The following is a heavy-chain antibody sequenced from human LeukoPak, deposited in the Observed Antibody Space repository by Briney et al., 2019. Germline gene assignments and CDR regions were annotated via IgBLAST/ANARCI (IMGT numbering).Heavy chain of an antibody. J-gene: IGHJ4*02. V-gene: IGHV3-11*01. CDR2: ISSSGSTI. Sequence: PGGSLRLSCAASGFTFSDYYMGWIRQAPGKGLEWVSYISSSGSTIYYADSVKGRFTISRDNAKNSLYLQMNSLRAEDTAVYYCARGANYYGSGSYHGGSEYWGQGTLVTVSS. D-gene: IGHD3-10*01. CDR3: ARGANYYGSGSYHGGSEY. CDR1: GFTFSDYY.